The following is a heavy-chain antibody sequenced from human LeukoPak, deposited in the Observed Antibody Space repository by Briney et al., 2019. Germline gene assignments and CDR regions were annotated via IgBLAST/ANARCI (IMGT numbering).Heavy chain of an antibody. CDR2: ISSSGSTI. J-gene: IGHJ4*02. CDR1: GFTFSDYY. V-gene: IGHV3-11*04. Sequence: PGGSLRLSCAASGFTFSDYYMSWIRQAPGKGLEWVSYISSSGSTIYYADSVKGRFTISRDNAKNSLYLQMNSLRAEDTAVYYCARASVGYSSGWFSGVFDYWGQGTLVTVSS. CDR3: ARASVGYSSGWFSGVFDY. D-gene: IGHD6-19*01.